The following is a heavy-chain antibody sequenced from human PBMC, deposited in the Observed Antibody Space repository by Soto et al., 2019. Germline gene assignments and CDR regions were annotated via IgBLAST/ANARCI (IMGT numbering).Heavy chain of an antibody. CDR2: INPKSGGT. Sequence: AXVKVSWESSGSRFTDHHIHWVRQEHRQWLEWMGRINPKSGGTSTAQKFQGWVTMTTDTSISTAYMELSRLRSDDTAVYYCAGEWHLERHGHYYGMDGCGQGTTVTVS. CDR3: AGEWHLERHGHYYGMDG. J-gene: IGHJ6*02. CDR1: GSRFTDHH. D-gene: IGHD1-1*01. V-gene: IGHV1-2*04.